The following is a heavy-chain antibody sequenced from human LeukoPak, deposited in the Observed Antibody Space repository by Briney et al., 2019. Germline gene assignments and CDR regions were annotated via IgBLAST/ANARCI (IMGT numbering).Heavy chain of an antibody. J-gene: IGHJ4*02. CDR3: ARGRTRLAYYYAY. Sequence: SVKVSCKASGGSFSSYAISWVRQAPGQGLEWIGEIIPIFGTADYAQKFQGRVTITADGSTSTAYMELSSLRSEDTAIYYCARGRTRLAYYYAYWGQGTLVTVSS. CDR2: IIPIFGTA. D-gene: IGHD2-21*01. CDR1: GGSFSSYA. V-gene: IGHV1-69*13.